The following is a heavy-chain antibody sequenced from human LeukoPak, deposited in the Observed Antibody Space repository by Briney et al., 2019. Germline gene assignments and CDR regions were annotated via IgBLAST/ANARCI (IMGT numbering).Heavy chain of an antibody. Sequence: PGGSLRLSCADSGITLSSNWMSWVRQAPGKGLEWVAHIKPDGSEKYYVDSVKGRFTISRDNAENSLYSQMNSLRAEDTAVYYCARDRDWSFDYWGQGTLVTVSS. CDR3: ARDRDWSFDY. V-gene: IGHV3-7*05. J-gene: IGHJ4*02. CDR1: GITLSSNW. CDR2: IKPDGSEK. D-gene: IGHD3/OR15-3a*01.